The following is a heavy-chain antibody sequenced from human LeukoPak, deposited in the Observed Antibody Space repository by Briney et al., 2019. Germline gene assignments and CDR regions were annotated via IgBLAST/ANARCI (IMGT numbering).Heavy chain of an antibody. CDR1: GGSISSYY. J-gene: IGHJ3*02. CDR3: ATNRAGTYDRPFDI. V-gene: IGHV4-59*08. Sequence: SETLSLTCTVSGGSISSYYWSWIRQPPGKGLEWIGYISYSGSTNYNPSLKSRVTISGDTSKNQFSLELSSVTATDTAVYFCATNRAGTYDRPFDIWGQGTMVTVSS. D-gene: IGHD1-26*01. CDR2: ISYSGST.